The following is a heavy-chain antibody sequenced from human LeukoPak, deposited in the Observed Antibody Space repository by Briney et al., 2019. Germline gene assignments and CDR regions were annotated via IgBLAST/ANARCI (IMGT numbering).Heavy chain of an antibody. CDR1: GGSISSSSYY. CDR3: ARSNRVLLWFGGDFDY. D-gene: IGHD3-10*01. J-gene: IGHJ4*02. CDR2: IYYSGST. Sequence: SETLSLTCTVSGGSISSSSYYWGWIRQPPGKGLEWIGSIYYSGSTYYNPSLKSRVTISVDTSKNQFSLKLSSVTAADTAVYYCARSNRVLLWFGGDFDYWGQGTLVTVSS. V-gene: IGHV4-39*07.